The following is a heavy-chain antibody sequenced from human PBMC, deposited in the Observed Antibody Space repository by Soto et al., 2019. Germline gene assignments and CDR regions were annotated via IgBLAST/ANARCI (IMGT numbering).Heavy chain of an antibody. CDR2: IYPGESDT. CDR1: GYSFTSYW. V-gene: IGHV5-51*01. Sequence: GESLKISCKGSGYSFTSYWIGWVRQMPGKGLEWMGIIYPGESDTRYSPSFQGQVTISADKSISTAYLQWSSLKASDTAMYYCATSSYDYAWGSYRSAFEHWGQGTRVTVAS. CDR3: ATSSYDYAWGSYRSAFEH. D-gene: IGHD3-16*02. J-gene: IGHJ4*02.